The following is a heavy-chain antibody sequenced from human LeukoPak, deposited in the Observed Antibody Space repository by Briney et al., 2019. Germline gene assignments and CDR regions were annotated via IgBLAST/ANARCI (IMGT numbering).Heavy chain of an antibody. D-gene: IGHD3-16*02. CDR1: GFTFSSYA. Sequence: HPGGSLRLSCAASGFTFSSYAMSWVRQAPGKGLEWVSAISGSGGSTYYADSVKGRFTISRDNSKNTLYLQMNSLRAEDTAVYYCAKGHYDYIWGSYRFDFGLRGDAFDIWGQGTMVTVSS. CDR3: AKGHYDYIWGSYRFDFGLRGDAFDI. V-gene: IGHV3-23*01. CDR2: ISGSGGST. J-gene: IGHJ3*02.